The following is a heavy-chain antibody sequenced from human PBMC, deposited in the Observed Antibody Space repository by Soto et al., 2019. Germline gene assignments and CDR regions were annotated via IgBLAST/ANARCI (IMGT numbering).Heavy chain of an antibody. CDR1: GFTFSNAW. V-gene: IGHV3-15*01. CDR3: TTRRVQPIAAADY. Sequence: GGSLRLSCAASGFTFSNAWMSWVRQAPGKGLEWVGRIKSKTDGGTTDYAAPVKGRFTISRDDSKNTLYLQMNSLKTEYTAVYCCTTRRVQPIAAADYWGQGTLVTVSS. J-gene: IGHJ4*02. D-gene: IGHD6-13*01. CDR2: IKSKTDGGTT.